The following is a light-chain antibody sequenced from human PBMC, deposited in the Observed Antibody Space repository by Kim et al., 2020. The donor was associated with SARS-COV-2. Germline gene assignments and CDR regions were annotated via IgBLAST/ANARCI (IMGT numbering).Light chain of an antibody. V-gene: IGLV1-44*01. CDR2: SDN. CDR3: AAWDDSLNGRGV. CDR1: SSNIGSNT. J-gene: IGLJ3*02. Sequence: QRVTITCSGSSSNIGSNTVSWYQQFPGTAPKLLIYSDNQRPSGVPDRFSASKSGSSASLAISGLQSDDQADYYCAAWDDSLNGRGVFGGGTKLTVL.